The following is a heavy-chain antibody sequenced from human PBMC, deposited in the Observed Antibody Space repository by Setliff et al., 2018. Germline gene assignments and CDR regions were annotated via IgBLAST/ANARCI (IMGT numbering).Heavy chain of an antibody. Sequence: SETLSLTCSVYGESFSNNYWSWIRQTPGKGLEWIGESNHGGSTSYHPSLKSRLTMSVDTSKNQFSLKLTSVTAADTAVYFCAGATGVTYTWYFEHWGQGSLVTVSS. J-gene: IGHJ1*01. CDR2: SNHGGST. CDR3: AGATGVTYTWYFEH. CDR1: GESFSNNY. D-gene: IGHD2-21*02. V-gene: IGHV4-34*01.